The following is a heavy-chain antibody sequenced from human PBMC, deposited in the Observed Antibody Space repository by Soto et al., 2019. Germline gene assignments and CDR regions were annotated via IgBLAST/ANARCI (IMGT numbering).Heavy chain of an antibody. Sequence: SETLSLTCTVSGGSISSGGYYWSWIRQHPGKGLEWIGYICYSGSTYYNPSLKSRVTISVDTSKNQFSLKLSSVTAADTAVYYCARGMVYAYYMDVWGKGTTVTVSS. CDR2: ICYSGST. V-gene: IGHV4-31*03. CDR1: GGSISSGGYY. D-gene: IGHD2-8*01. J-gene: IGHJ6*03. CDR3: ARGMVYAYYMDV.